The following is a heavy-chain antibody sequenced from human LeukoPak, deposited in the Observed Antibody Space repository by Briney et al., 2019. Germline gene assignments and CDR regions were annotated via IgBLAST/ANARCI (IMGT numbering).Heavy chain of an antibody. CDR1: GFTFTSYD. CDR2: MNPNSGNT. V-gene: IGHV1-8*01. CDR3: ARDVGAVAGYNFDY. J-gene: IGHJ4*02. Sequence: GASVKVSCKASGFTFTSYDINWVRQAPGQGLEWMGWMNPNSGNTRYAQKVQGRITMTRDTSISTAYMELSSLRSEDTAVYYCARDVGAVAGYNFDYWGQGTLVTVSS. D-gene: IGHD6-19*01.